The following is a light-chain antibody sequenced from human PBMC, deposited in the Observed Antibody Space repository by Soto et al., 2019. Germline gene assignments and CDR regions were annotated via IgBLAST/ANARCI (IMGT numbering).Light chain of an antibody. CDR3: SSYAGNNNLI. V-gene: IGLV2-8*01. Sequence: QSALTQPPSASGSPGQSVTISCNGSSSDVGGYDYVSWYQQHPGKAPKLMIHEVNKRPSGVPDRLSGSKSGDTASLTVSGLQAEDEADYFCSSYAGNNNLIFGGGTQLTVL. CDR1: SSDVGGYDY. CDR2: EVN. J-gene: IGLJ2*01.